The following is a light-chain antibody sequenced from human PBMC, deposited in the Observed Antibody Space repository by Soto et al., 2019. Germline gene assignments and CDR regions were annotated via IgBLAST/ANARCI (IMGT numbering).Light chain of an antibody. CDR2: DAS. V-gene: IGKV3-11*01. Sequence: EVVLTQSPATLSLSPGEEATLSCRPSQSVTRNLAWYRQRPGQAPSLLIYDASSRATGIPDRFSGSGSGTDFTLTISSLEPEDFAVYYCQQSDNWPPEISFGQGTRLEIK. CDR1: QSVTRN. J-gene: IGKJ5*01. CDR3: QQSDNWPPEIS.